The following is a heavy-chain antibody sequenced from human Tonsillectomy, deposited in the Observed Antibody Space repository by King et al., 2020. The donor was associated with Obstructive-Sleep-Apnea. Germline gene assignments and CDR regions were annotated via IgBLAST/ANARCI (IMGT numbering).Heavy chain of an antibody. J-gene: IGHJ5*02. V-gene: IGHV4-39*07. D-gene: IGHD6-13*01. CDR3: ARERAAGTNWFDP. CDR1: GGSISSTGYY. Sequence: QLQESGPGLVKPSETLSLTCTVSGGSISSTGYYWGWIRQPPGKGLEWVGSIYYSGRTYYNPSLKSRVTISVHTSKNPYSLKLSSVTAADTAVYYCARERAAGTNWFDPWGQGTLVTVSS. CDR2: IYYSGRT.